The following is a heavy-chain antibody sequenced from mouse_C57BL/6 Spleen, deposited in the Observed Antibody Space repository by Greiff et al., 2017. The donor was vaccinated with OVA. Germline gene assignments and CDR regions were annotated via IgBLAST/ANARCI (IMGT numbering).Heavy chain of an antibody. J-gene: IGHJ4*01. CDR2: IYPSDSET. CDR3: ARCHGSSYEDAMDY. D-gene: IGHD1-1*01. V-gene: IGHV1-61*01. CDR1: GYTFTSYW. Sequence: QVQLQQPGAELVRPGSSVKLSCKASGYTFTSYWMDWVKQRPGQGLEWIGNIYPSDSETHYNQKFKDKATLTVDKSSSTAYTQLSSLTSEDSAVYYCARCHGSSYEDAMDYWGQGTSVTVSS.